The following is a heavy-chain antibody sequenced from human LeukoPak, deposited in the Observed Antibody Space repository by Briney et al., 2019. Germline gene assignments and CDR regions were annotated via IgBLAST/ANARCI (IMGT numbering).Heavy chain of an antibody. Sequence: SETLSLTCTVSGGSISSSSYSWGCLRQPPGKGLEWIGSIFYSGSTYYNPSLKSRVTISVDTSKNQFSLKLSSVTAADTAVYYCVRDRGGSYYFDIWGQGTMVTVSS. CDR3: VRDRGGSYYFDI. CDR1: GGSISSSSYS. CDR2: IFYSGST. J-gene: IGHJ3*02. V-gene: IGHV4-39*07. D-gene: IGHD1-26*01.